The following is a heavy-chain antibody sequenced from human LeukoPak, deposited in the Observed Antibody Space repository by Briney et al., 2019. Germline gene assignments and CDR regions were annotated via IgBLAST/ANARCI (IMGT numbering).Heavy chain of an antibody. D-gene: IGHD4-17*01. Sequence: ASVKVSCKASGYTFTGYYMHWVRQAPGQGLEWMGGIIPIFGTANYAQKFQGRVTITADESTSTAYMELSSLRSEDTAVYYCARAPTGGDYFYYYYYMDVWGKGTTVTISS. CDR3: ARAPTGGDYFYYYYYMDV. J-gene: IGHJ6*03. CDR2: IIPIFGTA. V-gene: IGHV1-69*13. CDR1: GYTFTGYY.